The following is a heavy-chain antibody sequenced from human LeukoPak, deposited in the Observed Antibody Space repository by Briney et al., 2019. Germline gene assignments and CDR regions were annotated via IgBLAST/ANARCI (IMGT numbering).Heavy chain of an antibody. V-gene: IGHV1-3*04. D-gene: IGHD6-19*01. CDR1: GYTFTDFA. CDR2: INTGTDDS. CDR3: ARGSAWYVAY. J-gene: IGHJ4*02. Sequence: ASVKVSCKASGYTFTDFAMHWVRQAPGQRLEWMGWINTGTDDSKYSQRFQGRVTITRDTSARIVYMEPSSLIFEDTAVYYCARGSAWYVAYWGQGTLVAVSS.